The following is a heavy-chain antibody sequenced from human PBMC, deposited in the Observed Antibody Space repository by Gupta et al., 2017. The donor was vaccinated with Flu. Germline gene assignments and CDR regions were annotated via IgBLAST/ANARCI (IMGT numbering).Heavy chain of an antibody. D-gene: IGHD5-12*01. CDR1: CSGGYY. CDR2: IYYSGST. J-gene: IGHJ4*02. Sequence: CSGGYYWSWIRQHPGKGLEWIGYIYYSGSTYYNPSLKSRVTISVDTSKNQFSLKLSSVTAADTAVYYCARSEGDGYNIDYWGQGTLVTVSS. CDR3: ARSEGDGYNIDY. V-gene: IGHV4-31*02.